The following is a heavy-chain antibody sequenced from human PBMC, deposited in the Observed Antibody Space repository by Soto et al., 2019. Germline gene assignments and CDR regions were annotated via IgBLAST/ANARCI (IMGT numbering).Heavy chain of an antibody. J-gene: IGHJ5*01. D-gene: IGHD2-8*01. CDR2: IWPDGSDK. CDR1: GCTFSGYG. V-gene: IGHV3-33*01. Sequence: QVKLGESGGGLVQPGRSRRLYCEASGCTFSGYGMHWVPQAPGKGPEWVESIWPDGSDKVYADSVNGRFFISRDNSKKTLALQLHSLRVEDTAVYYCARGSIGVPPFDSWGRGTLVTVSP. CDR3: ARGSIGVPPFDS.